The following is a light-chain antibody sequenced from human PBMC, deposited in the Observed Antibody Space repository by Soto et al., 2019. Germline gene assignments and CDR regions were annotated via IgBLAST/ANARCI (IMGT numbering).Light chain of an antibody. Sequence: QSALTQPASVSGSPGQSITISCTGTSSDVGGYNYVSWYQQHPGKAPKLMIYDVSNRPSGVSNRFSGSKSGNTASLPISGLQAEDEADYYCRSYTSSSTLVVFGGGTKLNVL. J-gene: IGLJ2*01. CDR1: SSDVGGYNY. CDR3: RSYTSSSTLVV. CDR2: DVS. V-gene: IGLV2-14*01.